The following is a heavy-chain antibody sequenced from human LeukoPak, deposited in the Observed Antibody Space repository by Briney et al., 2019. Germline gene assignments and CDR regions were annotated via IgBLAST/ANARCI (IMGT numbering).Heavy chain of an antibody. D-gene: IGHD2-2*01. CDR3: ARDDARVLGLYGMDV. Sequence: ASVKVSCKASGGTFSSYAISWVRQAPGQGLEWMGGIIPIFGTANYAQKFRGRVTITADESTSTAYMELSSLRSEDTAVYHCARDDARVLGLYGMDVWGQGTTVTVSS. CDR2: IIPIFGTA. CDR1: GGTFSSYA. V-gene: IGHV1-69*13. J-gene: IGHJ6*02.